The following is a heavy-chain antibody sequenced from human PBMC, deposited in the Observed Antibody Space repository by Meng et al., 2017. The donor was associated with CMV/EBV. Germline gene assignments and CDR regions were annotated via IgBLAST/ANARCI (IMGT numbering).Heavy chain of an antibody. CDR2: IKSKTDGGTT. V-gene: IGHV3-15*01. J-gene: IGHJ6*02. D-gene: IGHD2-2*03. CDR3: ARDKQGVDGYCSSTSCLRDYYGMDV. CDR1: GFTFSNAW. Sequence: GGSLRLSCAASGFTFSNAWMSWVRQAPGKGLEWVGRIKSKTDGGTTDYAAPVKGRFTISRDDSKNTLYLQMNSLKTEDTAVYYCARDKQGVDGYCSSTSCLRDYYGMDVWGQGTTVTVSS.